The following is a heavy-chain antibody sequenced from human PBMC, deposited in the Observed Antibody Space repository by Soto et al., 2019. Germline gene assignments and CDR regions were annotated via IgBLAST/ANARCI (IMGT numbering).Heavy chain of an antibody. CDR3: ARDRVYSSSSGWLGY. J-gene: IGHJ4*02. CDR1: GYTFTSHY. CDR2: INPSGGST. Sequence: ASVKVSCKASGYTFTSHYIHWVRQAPGQGLEWMGIINPSGGSTSYAQKFQGRVTMTRDTSTSTVFMELSSLRSEDTAVYYCARDRVYSSSSGWLGYWGQGTPVTVSS. D-gene: IGHD6-6*01. V-gene: IGHV1-46*01.